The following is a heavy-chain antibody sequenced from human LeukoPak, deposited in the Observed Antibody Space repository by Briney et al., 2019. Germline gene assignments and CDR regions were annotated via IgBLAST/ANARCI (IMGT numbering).Heavy chain of an antibody. D-gene: IGHD3-10*01. Sequence: GASVKVPCKASGYTFTSYGISWVRQAPGQGLEWMGWISAYNGNTNYAQKLQGRVTMTTDTSTSTAYMELRSLRSDDTAVYYCARVYYGSGSYYVAYYGMDVWGKGTTVTVSS. CDR2: ISAYNGNT. J-gene: IGHJ6*04. CDR3: ARVYYGSGSYYVAYYGMDV. V-gene: IGHV1-18*04. CDR1: GYTFTSYG.